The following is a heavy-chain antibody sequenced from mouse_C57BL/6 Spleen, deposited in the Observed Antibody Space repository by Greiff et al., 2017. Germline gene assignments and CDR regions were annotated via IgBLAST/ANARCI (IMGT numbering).Heavy chain of an antibody. V-gene: IGHV5-17*01. J-gene: IGHJ4*01. Sequence: EVQRVESGGGLVKPGGSLKLSCAASGFTFSDYGMHWVRQAPEKGLEWVAYISSGSSTIYYADTVKGRFTISRDNAKNTLFLQMTSLRSEDTAMYYCARVQVYYYGSTYAMDYWGQGTSVTVSS. CDR3: ARVQVYYYGSTYAMDY. CDR2: ISSGSSTI. D-gene: IGHD1-1*01. CDR1: GFTFSDYG.